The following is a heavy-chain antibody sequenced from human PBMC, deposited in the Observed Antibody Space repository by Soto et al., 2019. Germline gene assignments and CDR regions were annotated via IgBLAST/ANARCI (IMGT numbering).Heavy chain of an antibody. CDR3: ARLQGVPAAILGGGWFDP. V-gene: IGHV1-46*03. J-gene: IGHJ5*02. CDR1: GYTFTSYY. D-gene: IGHD2-2*01. Sequence: QVQLVQSGAEVKKPGASVKVSCKASGYTFTSYYMHWVRQAPGQGLEWMGIIKPSGGSTSYAQKFQGRVTMTRDTSTSTVYMELSSLRSEDTAVYYCARLQGVPAAILGGGWFDPWGQGTLVTVSS. CDR2: IKPSGGST.